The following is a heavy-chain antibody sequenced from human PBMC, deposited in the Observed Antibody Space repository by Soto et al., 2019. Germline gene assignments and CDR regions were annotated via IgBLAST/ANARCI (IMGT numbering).Heavy chain of an antibody. CDR2: ISAYNGNT. V-gene: IGHV1-18*01. CDR1: GYTFTSYG. Sequence: ASVKVSCKASGYTFTSYGISWVRQAPGQGLEWMGWISAYNGNTNYAQKLQGRVTMTTDTSTSTAYMELGSLRSDDTAVYYCARDAPNYDILTGPNAFDIWGQGTMVTVSS. J-gene: IGHJ3*02. D-gene: IGHD3-9*01. CDR3: ARDAPNYDILTGPNAFDI.